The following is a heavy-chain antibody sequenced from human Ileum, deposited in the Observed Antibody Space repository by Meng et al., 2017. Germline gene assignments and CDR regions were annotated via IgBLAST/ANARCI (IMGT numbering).Heavy chain of an antibody. Sequence: GHLVGTGGGLIQPGGSQRLSCAASGFIVSRTFMAWVRQAPGKGLEWVSIIHSGGNTYYADSVKGRFTISRDNSKNTVYLQMNSLRAEDTAIYYCASGHLDYWGQGTLVTVSS. V-gene: IGHV3-53*02. CDR2: IHSGGNT. CDR1: GFIVSRTF. J-gene: IGHJ4*02. CDR3: ASGHLDY.